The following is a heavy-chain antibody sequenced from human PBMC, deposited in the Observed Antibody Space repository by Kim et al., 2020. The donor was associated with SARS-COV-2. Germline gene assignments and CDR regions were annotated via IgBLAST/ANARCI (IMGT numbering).Heavy chain of an antibody. V-gene: IGHV4-39*01. CDR3: ARLMPVGERYSSSWYDAYYYYGMDV. D-gene: IGHD6-13*01. Sequence: SETLSLTCTVSGGSISSSSYYWGWIRQPPGKGLEWIGSIYYSGSTYYNPSLKSRVTISVDTSKNQFSLKLSSVTAADTAVYYCARLMPVGERYSSSWYDAYYYYGMDVWGQGTTVTVSS. J-gene: IGHJ6*02. CDR2: IYYSGST. CDR1: GGSISSSSYY.